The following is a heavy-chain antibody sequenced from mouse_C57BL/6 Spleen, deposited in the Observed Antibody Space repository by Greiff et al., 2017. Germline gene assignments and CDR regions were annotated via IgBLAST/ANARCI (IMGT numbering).Heavy chain of an antibody. CDR3: TGDGGGYGFAY. D-gene: IGHD2-2*01. J-gene: IGHJ3*01. CDR1: GFTFSSYS. V-gene: IGHV5-9-1*02. CDR2: ISTGGGYI. Sequence: EVQLVESGAGLVKPGASLKLSCAASGFTFSSYSMSWVRQTPEKRLEWVAYISTGGGYIYYADTVKGPVPISGDNARNTLNLQMSRLQSEDAAMYYCTGDGGGYGFAYWGQGTLVTVSA.